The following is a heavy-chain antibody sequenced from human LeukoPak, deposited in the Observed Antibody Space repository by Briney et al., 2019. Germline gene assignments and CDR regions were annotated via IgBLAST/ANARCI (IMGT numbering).Heavy chain of an antibody. CDR3: AELGITMIGGV. J-gene: IGHJ6*04. CDR2: INQDGSEK. D-gene: IGHD3-10*02. Sequence: PGGSLRLSCVASGLTFVSHWMTWVRQAPGKGLEWVANINQDGSEKHYVDSVKGRFTISRDNAKNSLYLQMNSLRAEDTAVYYCAELGITMIGGVWGKGTTVTISS. V-gene: IGHV3-7*01. CDR1: GLTFVSHW.